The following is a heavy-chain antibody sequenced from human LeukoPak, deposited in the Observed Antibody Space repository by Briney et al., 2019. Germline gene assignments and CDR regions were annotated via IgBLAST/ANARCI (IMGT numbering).Heavy chain of an antibody. CDR3: ARKRLWFGELAFNK. Sequence: GGSLRLSCAASGFTFSGHNMNWVRQAPGKGLEWISFVSISSGTIYYADSVKGRFTNSRDNAKNSLYLQMNSLRAEDTAVYYCARKRLWFGELAFNKWGQGTLVTVSS. CDR1: GFTFSGHN. J-gene: IGHJ4*02. V-gene: IGHV3-48*04. D-gene: IGHD3-10*01. CDR2: VSISSGTI.